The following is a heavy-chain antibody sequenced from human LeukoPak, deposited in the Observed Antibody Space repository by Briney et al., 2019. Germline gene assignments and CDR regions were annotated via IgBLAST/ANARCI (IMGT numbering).Heavy chain of an antibody. V-gene: IGHV1-18*01. Sequence: ASVKVSCKSSGYTFTNYGISWVRQTPGQGLEWMGWISAYNGNTNYAQKLQGRVTMTTDTSTSTAYMELRSLRSDDTAVYYCARGKRPVAAAGPRNAFDIWGQGTMVTVSS. D-gene: IGHD6-13*01. CDR3: ARGKRPVAAAGPRNAFDI. CDR1: GYTFTNYG. CDR2: ISAYNGNT. J-gene: IGHJ3*02.